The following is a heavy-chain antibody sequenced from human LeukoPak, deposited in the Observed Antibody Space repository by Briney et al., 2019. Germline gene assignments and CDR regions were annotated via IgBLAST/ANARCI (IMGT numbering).Heavy chain of an antibody. CDR2: IYHSGST. CDR1: GFSISSGYY. J-gene: IGHJ4*01. V-gene: IGHV4-38-2*02. Sequence: SETLSLTCTVSGFSISSGYYWGWFRQPPGKGLEWIGSIYHSGSTYYNLSFKSRVTISLNTSKNQLSLNLKSVTAADTAVYYCARDRDVDDFDSWGHGTLVTVSS. D-gene: IGHD2-15*01. CDR3: ARDRDVDDFDS.